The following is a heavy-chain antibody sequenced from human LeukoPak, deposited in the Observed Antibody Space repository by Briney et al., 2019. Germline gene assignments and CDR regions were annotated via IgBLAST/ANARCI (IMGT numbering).Heavy chain of an antibody. J-gene: IGHJ4*02. CDR3: ATELYYDTLTGYVDDY. CDR2: IYTSGST. CDR1: GGSISSGSYY. D-gene: IGHD3-9*01. Sequence: PSETLSLTCTVSGGSISSGSYYWSWIRQPAGKGLEWIGRIYTSGSTNYNPSLKSRVTISVDTSKNQFSLKLSSVTAADTAVYYCATELYYDTLTGYVDDYWGQGTLVTVSS. V-gene: IGHV4-61*02.